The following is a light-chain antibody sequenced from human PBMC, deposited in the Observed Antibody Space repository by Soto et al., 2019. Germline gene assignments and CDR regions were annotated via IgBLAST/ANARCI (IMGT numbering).Light chain of an antibody. J-gene: IGKJ2*01. Sequence: DIQMTQSPSSLPASVGDRVTISCRASQIISRFLNWYQQKPGKAPRLLIYDASSLLSGVPSRFSGSGSGTDFTLTIASLQPEDFSTYYCQQSDSTPYTFGQGTKVDIK. CDR1: QIISRF. CDR2: DAS. CDR3: QQSDSTPYT. V-gene: IGKV1-39*01.